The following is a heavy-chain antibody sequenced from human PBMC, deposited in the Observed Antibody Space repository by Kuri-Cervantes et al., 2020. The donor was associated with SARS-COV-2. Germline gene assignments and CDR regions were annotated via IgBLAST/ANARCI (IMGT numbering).Heavy chain of an antibody. CDR3: ERDGAFLAVAGTVY. J-gene: IGHJ4*02. CDR2: ISLDGRNK. CDR1: GFTLTYYS. D-gene: IGHD6-19*01. V-gene: IGHV3-30*04. Sequence: GESLKISCTASGFTLTYYSMHWVRQAPGKGLEWVAFISLDGRNKDYADSVKGRFPISRDNAKSTLFLEMSSVRVDDTAVYYCERDGAFLAVAGTVYWGQGTLVTVSS.